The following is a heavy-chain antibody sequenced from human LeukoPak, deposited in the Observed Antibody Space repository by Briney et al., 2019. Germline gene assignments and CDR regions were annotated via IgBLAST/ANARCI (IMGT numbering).Heavy chain of an antibody. V-gene: IGHV3-21*01. Sequence: GGSLRLSCAASGFTFSDYSMNWVRQAPGKGLEWVSSISSSSSYIYYADSVKGRFTISRDNAKNSLYLQMNSLRAEDTAVYYCARGPGTTGTFWFIPHYFDYWGQGTLVTVSS. CDR1: GFTFSDYS. CDR2: ISSSSSYI. CDR3: ARGPGTTGTFWFIPHYFDY. D-gene: IGHD1-1*01. J-gene: IGHJ4*02.